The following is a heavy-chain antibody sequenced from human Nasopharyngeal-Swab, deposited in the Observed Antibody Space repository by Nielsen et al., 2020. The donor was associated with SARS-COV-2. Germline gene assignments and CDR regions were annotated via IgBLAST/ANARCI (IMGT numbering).Heavy chain of an antibody. V-gene: IGHV4-39*01. Sequence: SETLSLTCTVSGGSISSSSYYWGWIRQPPGKGLEWIGSIYYSRSTYYNPSLKSRVTVSVDTSKNQFSLKLGSVTATDTAVYYFARHSNDYHSYYYYYMDVWGKGTTVTVSS. CDR3: ARHSNDYHSYYYYYMDV. CDR1: GGSISSSSYY. CDR2: IYYSRST. D-gene: IGHD3-16*01. J-gene: IGHJ6*03.